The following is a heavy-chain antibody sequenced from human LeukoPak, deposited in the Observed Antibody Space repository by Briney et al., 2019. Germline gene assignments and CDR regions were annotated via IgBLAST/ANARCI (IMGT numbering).Heavy chain of an antibody. J-gene: IGHJ3*02. D-gene: IGHD1-26*01. Sequence: SETLSLTCTVSGGSISSSSYYWGWIRQPPGKGLEWIGSIYYSGSTYYNPSLKSRVTISVDTSKNQFSLKLSSVTAADTAVYYCAQGGSYSNDAFDIWGQGTMVTVSS. CDR2: IYYSGST. CDR1: GGSISSSSYY. CDR3: AQGGSYSNDAFDI. V-gene: IGHV4-39*07.